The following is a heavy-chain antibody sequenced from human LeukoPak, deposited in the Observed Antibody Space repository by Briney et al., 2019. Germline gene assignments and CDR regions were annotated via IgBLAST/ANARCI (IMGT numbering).Heavy chain of an antibody. Sequence: ASAKVSCKASGYTFTSYDINWVRQATGQGLEWMGWMNPNSGNTGYAQKFQGRVTMTRNTSISTAYMELSSLRSEDTAVYYCARGYCSSTSCYISGNWFDPWGQGTLVTVSS. CDR2: MNPNSGNT. D-gene: IGHD2-2*02. CDR1: GYTFTSYD. V-gene: IGHV1-8*01. CDR3: ARGYCSSTSCYISGNWFDP. J-gene: IGHJ5*02.